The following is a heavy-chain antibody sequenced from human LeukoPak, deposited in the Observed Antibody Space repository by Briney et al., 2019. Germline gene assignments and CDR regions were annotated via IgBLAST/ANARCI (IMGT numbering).Heavy chain of an antibody. Sequence: GGSLRLSCAASGFTFSNYVMNWVRQAPGKGLEWVSVITNDGGTIYYADSVKGRFTISRDNSKSTLYLQMNSLRSDDTAVYYCARETGSGYCSATTCFRGLSFNYWGQGTLVTVSS. CDR2: ITNDGGTI. D-gene: IGHD2-2*03. CDR3: ARETGSGYCSATTCFRGLSFNY. V-gene: IGHV3-23*01. CDR1: GFTFSNYV. J-gene: IGHJ4*02.